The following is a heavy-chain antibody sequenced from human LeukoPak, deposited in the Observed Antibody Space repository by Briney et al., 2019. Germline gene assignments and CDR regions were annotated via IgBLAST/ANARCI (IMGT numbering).Heavy chain of an antibody. J-gene: IGHJ5*02. CDR2: IYTSGST. Sequence: SQTLSLTCTVSGGSISSGSYYWSWIRQPAGKGREWIVRIYTSGSTNYNPSLKIRITISVYTSKNQFSLKLNSVTAADTAVYYCARHREKSSSYYGVDWFDPWGQGTLVTVSS. V-gene: IGHV4-61*02. D-gene: IGHD6-13*01. CDR1: GGSISSGSYY. CDR3: ARHREKSSSYYGVDWFDP.